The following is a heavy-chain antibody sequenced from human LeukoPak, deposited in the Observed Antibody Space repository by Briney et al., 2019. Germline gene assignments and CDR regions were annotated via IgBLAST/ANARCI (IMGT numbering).Heavy chain of an antibody. CDR2: IYYSGST. J-gene: IGHJ6*02. CDR1: GGSISSYY. Sequence: PSETLSLTCTVSGGSISSYYWSWIRQPPGKGLEWIGYIYYSGSTNYNPSLKSRVTISVDTSKNQFSLKLSSVTAADTAVYYCAKQWYGGSAGSMVRGVDVWGQGTTVTVSS. D-gene: IGHD3-10*01. V-gene: IGHV4-59*01. CDR3: AKQWYGGSAGSMVRGVDV.